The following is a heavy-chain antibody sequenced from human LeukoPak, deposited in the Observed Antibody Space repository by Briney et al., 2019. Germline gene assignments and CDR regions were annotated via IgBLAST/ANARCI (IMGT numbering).Heavy chain of an antibody. CDR3: ARDHSSSGFMYGMDV. V-gene: IGHV4-59*01. D-gene: IGHD6-13*01. CDR2: IYYSGST. Sequence: PSETLSLTCTVSGGSISSYYWSWIRQPPGKGLEWIGYIYYSGSTNYNPSLKSLVTISVDTSKNQFSLKLSSVTAADTAVYYCARDHSSSGFMYGMDVWGKGTTVTVSS. J-gene: IGHJ6*04. CDR1: GGSISSYY.